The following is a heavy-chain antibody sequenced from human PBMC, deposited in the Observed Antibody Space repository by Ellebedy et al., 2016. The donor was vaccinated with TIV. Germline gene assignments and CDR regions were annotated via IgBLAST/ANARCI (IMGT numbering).Heavy chain of an antibody. J-gene: IGHJ3*02. CDR3: ASGYCGGDCYSSGAFDI. V-gene: IGHV3-53*04. CDR1: GFTFSNYG. Sequence: GGSLRLSXVASGFTFSNYGMSWVRQAPGKGLEWVSVIYSGGSTYYADSVKGRFTISRHNSKNTLYLQMNSLRAEDTAVYYCASGYCGGDCYSSGAFDIWGLGTMVTVSS. CDR2: IYSGGST. D-gene: IGHD2-21*02.